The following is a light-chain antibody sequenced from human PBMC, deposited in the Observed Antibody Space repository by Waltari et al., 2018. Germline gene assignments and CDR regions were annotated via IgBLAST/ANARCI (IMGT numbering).Light chain of an antibody. CDR2: IND. Sequence: QSVLTQPPSAPGTPGPRVIISRSGSSSTIGRTTVNWYQQVPGTAPRLVMFINDQRPSGVPDRFSASKSGTSASLAISGLQSEDEADYYCAAWDDSLSAWLFGGGTKLTVL. V-gene: IGLV1-44*01. J-gene: IGLJ2*01. CDR1: SSTIGRTT. CDR3: AAWDDSLSAWL.